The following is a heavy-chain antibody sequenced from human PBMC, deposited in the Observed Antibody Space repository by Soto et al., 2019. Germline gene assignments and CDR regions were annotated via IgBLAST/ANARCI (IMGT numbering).Heavy chain of an antibody. CDR3: AKDLSLTHYDFWSGYYFDY. CDR2: ISGSGGST. D-gene: IGHD3-3*01. Sequence: EVLLLESGGGLVQPGGSLRLSCAVSGFTFRSYAMSWVRQAPGKGLEWVSLISGSGGSTYYADSVMGRFTISRDNSKNTLYLQTNSLRAEDTAVYYCAKDLSLTHYDFWSGYYFDYWGQGTLVTVSS. CDR1: GFTFRSYA. V-gene: IGHV3-23*01. J-gene: IGHJ4*02.